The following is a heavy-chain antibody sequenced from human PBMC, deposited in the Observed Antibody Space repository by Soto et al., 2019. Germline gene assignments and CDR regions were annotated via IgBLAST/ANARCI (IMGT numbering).Heavy chain of an antibody. Sequence: GGSLSLSCAASGFTFSSYGMHWVRQAPGKGLEWVADIRYDRSNKYYADSVKGRFTISRDNAKNSLYLQMNSLRDEDTAVYYCARGPKIQLWLDQDPSSVLNNDYWGQGTLVTVSS. CDR1: GFTFSSYG. J-gene: IGHJ4*02. V-gene: IGHV3-33*01. CDR3: ARGPKIQLWLDQDPSSVLNNDY. D-gene: IGHD5-18*01. CDR2: IRYDRSNK.